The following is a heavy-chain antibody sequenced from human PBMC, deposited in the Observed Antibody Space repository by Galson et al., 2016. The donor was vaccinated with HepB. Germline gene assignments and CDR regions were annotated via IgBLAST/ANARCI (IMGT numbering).Heavy chain of an antibody. CDR3: TQVLHWSGDLSRIDY. CDR1: GFTVADAW. CDR2: IKSRRDAGTT. V-gene: IGHV3-15*01. J-gene: IGHJ4*02. D-gene: IGHD3-10*01. Sequence: SLRLSCAAPGFTVADAWMSWVRQAPGKGLEWVGQIKSRRDAGTTDYAAPVNGRFTISRDDSKNTLYLQMNSLKIEDTAVYYCTQVLHWSGDLSRIDYWGQGTQVIVSS.